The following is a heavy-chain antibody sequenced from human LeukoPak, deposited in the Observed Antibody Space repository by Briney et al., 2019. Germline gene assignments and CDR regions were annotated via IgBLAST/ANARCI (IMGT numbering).Heavy chain of an antibody. J-gene: IGHJ4*02. Sequence: GGSLRLSCAASGFXFSSYAMSWVRQAPGKGLECVSVISGSSSNTYYADSVKGRFTISRDNSKNTLYLQMNSVRVEDTAVYYCAKGQWIQLWSPHNLWGQGTLVTVSS. CDR3: AKGQWIQLWSPHNL. CDR1: GFXFSSYA. D-gene: IGHD5-18*01. CDR2: ISGSSSNT. V-gene: IGHV3-23*01.